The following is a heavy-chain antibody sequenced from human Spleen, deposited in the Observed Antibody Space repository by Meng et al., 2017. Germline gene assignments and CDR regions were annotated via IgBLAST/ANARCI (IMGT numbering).Heavy chain of an antibody. J-gene: IGHJ3*02. Sequence: ASVKVSCKASGYTFTNYYLHWVRQAPGQGLEWMGWINPSGGGTNYPQKFQDRVTMTRDTSISTAYMELSTVRSDDTAVYYCASHYYDSSGYLHDSFDIWGQGTMVTVSS. CDR3: ASHYYDSSGYLHDSFDI. D-gene: IGHD3-22*01. CDR1: GYTFTNYY. CDR2: INPSGGGT. V-gene: IGHV1-2*02.